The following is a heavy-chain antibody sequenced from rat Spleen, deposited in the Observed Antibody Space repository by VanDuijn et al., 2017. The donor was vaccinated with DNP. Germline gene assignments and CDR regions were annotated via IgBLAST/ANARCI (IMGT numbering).Heavy chain of an antibody. D-gene: IGHD1-1*01. J-gene: IGHJ2*01. CDR1: GFTFSNYD. CDR2: ISPSGGST. CDR3: ARHSRPYSGLYYFDY. Sequence: EVQLVESGGGLVQPGRSLKLSCAASGFTFSNYDMAWVRQAPTKGLEWVASISPSGGSTYYRDSVKGRFTVSRDNAKSTLYLQMDSLRSEDTATYYCARHSRPYSGLYYFDYWGQGVMVTVSS. V-gene: IGHV5-25*01.